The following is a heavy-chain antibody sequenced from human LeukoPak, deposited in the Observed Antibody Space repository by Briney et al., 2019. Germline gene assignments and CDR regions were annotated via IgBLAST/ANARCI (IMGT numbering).Heavy chain of an antibody. J-gene: IGHJ4*02. Sequence: ASVKVSCKASGYTFTSYAMHWVRQAPGQRLEWMGWINAGNGNTKYSQKFQGRVTITRDTSASTAHMELSSLRSEDTAVYYCARDNKVRDDFWSGYYDYWGQGTLVTVSS. CDR2: INAGNGNT. CDR3: ARDNKVRDDFWSGYYDY. D-gene: IGHD3-3*01. CDR1: GYTFTSYA. V-gene: IGHV1-3*01.